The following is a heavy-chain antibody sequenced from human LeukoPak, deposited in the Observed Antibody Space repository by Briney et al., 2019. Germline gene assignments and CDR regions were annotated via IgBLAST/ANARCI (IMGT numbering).Heavy chain of an antibody. Sequence: SETLSLTCTVSGGSISSNNYYWGWIRQPPGKGLEWIGSIYHSGSTYYNPSLKSRVTISVDTSKNQFSLKLSSVTAADTAVYYCARQKGVVAATLDYWGQGTLVTVSS. V-gene: IGHV4-39*01. CDR2: IYHSGST. J-gene: IGHJ4*02. CDR1: GGSISSNNYY. CDR3: ARQKGVVAATLDY. D-gene: IGHD2-15*01.